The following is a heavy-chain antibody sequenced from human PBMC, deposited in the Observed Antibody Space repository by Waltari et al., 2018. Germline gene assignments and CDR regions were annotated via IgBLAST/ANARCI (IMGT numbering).Heavy chain of an antibody. J-gene: IGHJ2*01. Sequence: QVQLQESGPGLVKPSETLSLTCAVSGYSISSGYYWGWIRQPPGKGLEYIGYISGSSGTTNYNPSLKSRVTISKDTSKNQFSLNLSSVTAADTAVYYCARMEADWYFDLWGPGTPITISS. CDR3: ARMEADWYFDL. D-gene: IGHD3-3*01. CDR1: GYSISSGYY. V-gene: IGHV4-38-2*01. CDR2: ISGSSGTT.